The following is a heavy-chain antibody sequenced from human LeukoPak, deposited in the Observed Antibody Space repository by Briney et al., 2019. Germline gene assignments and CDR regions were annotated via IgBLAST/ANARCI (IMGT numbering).Heavy chain of an antibody. V-gene: IGHV4-59*01. D-gene: IGHD6-19*01. CDR1: GASISSYY. J-gene: IGHJ6*02. CDR2: IYYSGST. Sequence: SETLSLTCTVSGASISSYYWSWIRQPPGKGLEWIGYIYYSGSTNYNPSLKSRVTISVDTSKNQFSLKLSSVTAADTAVYYCARDLRIKQMDSSGWYEDYYYGMDVWGQGTTVTVSS. CDR3: ARDLRIKQMDSSGWYEDYYYGMDV.